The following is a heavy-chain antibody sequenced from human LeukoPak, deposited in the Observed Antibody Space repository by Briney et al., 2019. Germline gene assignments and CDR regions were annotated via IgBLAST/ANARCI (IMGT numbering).Heavy chain of an antibody. D-gene: IGHD1-26*01. V-gene: IGHV3-30*04. J-gene: IGHJ4*02. Sequence: PGGSLRLSCAASGFSFSNYPMQWVRQAPGKGLEWVATISYDGSSRYSAASMKGRFTISRDNSKNTLSLQMNSLRVEDTAMYYCASPPGRPDGDWGQGTLVTVSS. CDR3: ASPPGRPDGD. CDR2: ISYDGSSR. CDR1: GFSFSNYP.